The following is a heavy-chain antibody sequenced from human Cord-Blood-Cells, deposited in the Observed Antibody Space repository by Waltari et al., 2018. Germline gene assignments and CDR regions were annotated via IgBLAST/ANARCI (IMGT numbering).Heavy chain of an antibody. Sequence: QVQLVQSGAEVKNPGASVKVSCKHSGYPFTGLYMHWLRQAPVPGLEWMGWINPNSGGTNYAQKFQGRVTMTRDTSISTAYMELSRLRSDDTAVYYCARGGDTIFGVVIIPHFDYWGQGTLVTVSS. CDR1: GYPFTGLY. V-gene: IGHV1-2*02. J-gene: IGHJ4*02. CDR2: INPNSGGT. D-gene: IGHD3-3*01. CDR3: ARGGDTIFGVVIIPHFDY.